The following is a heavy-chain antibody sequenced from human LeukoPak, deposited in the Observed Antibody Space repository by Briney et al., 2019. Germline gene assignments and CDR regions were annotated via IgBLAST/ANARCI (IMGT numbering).Heavy chain of an antibody. J-gene: IGHJ4*02. CDR3: ARREGRSASPFFFDS. CDR2: IGCYNGHT. CDR1: GYSFTKYG. D-gene: IGHD6-6*01. V-gene: IGHV1-18*01. Sequence: GASVKVSCKASGYSFTKYGLNWVRQAPGQGLQWMGWIGCYNGHTHYAQNFQGRVTMTTDTSTNTAYMELRGLRSDDTAIYYCARREGRSASPFFFDSWGQGTLVTVSS.